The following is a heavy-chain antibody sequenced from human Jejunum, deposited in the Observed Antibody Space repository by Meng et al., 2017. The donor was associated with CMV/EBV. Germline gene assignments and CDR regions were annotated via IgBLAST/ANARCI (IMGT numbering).Heavy chain of an antibody. CDR1: FSISTSGLG. CDR2: IDWNDDK. Sequence: FSISTSGLGVSWIRQPPGEALEWLALIDWNDDKFYTTSLKTRLSVFKDTSKTQVVLTMTNMDPVDTATYYCARTTYSSGLYYFDYWGQGTLVTVSS. J-gene: IGHJ4*02. V-gene: IGHV2-70*13. CDR3: ARTTYSSGLYYFDY. D-gene: IGHD6-19*01.